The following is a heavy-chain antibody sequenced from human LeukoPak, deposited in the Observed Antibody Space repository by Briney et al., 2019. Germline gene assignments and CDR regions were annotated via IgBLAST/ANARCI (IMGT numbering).Heavy chain of an antibody. CDR2: IYYSGST. J-gene: IGHJ3*02. V-gene: IGHV4-59*01. D-gene: IGHD3-22*01. CDR1: GGSISSNY. Sequence: SETLSLTCTVSGGSISSNYWSWIRQPPGKRLEWIGYIYYSGSTNYNPSLKSRVTISLDTSKNQFSLKLSSVTAADTAEYYCARDGGYYDSSGYYWSDAFDIWGQGTMVTVSS. CDR3: ARDGGYYDSSGYYWSDAFDI.